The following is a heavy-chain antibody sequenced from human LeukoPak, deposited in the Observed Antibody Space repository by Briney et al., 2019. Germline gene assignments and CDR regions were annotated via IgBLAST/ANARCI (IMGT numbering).Heavy chain of an antibody. CDR2: INPNSGGT. Sequence: ASVKVSCKASGYTFTGYYMHWVRQAPGQGLEWMGWINPNSGGTNYAQKFQGWVTMTRDTSISTAYMELSRLRSDDTAVYYCARGGASIAARPRGDWFDPWGQGTLVTVSS. CDR1: GYTFTGYY. D-gene: IGHD6-6*01. J-gene: IGHJ5*02. V-gene: IGHV1-2*04. CDR3: ARGGASIAARPRGDWFDP.